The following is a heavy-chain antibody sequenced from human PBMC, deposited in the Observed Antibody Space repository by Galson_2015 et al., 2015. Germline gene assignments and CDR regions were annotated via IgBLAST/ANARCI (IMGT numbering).Heavy chain of an antibody. J-gene: IGHJ4*02. D-gene: IGHD3-10*01. CDR3: ARIGGYGSGSYYKRPFDY. CDR1: GYSFTSYW. Sequence: QSGAEVKKPGESLKISCTGSGYSFTSYWIGWVRQMPGKGLEWMGIIYPGDSDTRYSPSFQGQVTISADNSISTAYRQWSSLKASDAARYYGARIGGYGSGSYYKRPFDYWGQGTLVTVSS. CDR2: IYPGDSDT. V-gene: IGHV5-51*01.